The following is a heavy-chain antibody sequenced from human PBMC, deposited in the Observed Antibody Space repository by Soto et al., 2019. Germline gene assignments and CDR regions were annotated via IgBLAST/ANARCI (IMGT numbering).Heavy chain of an antibody. V-gene: IGHV5-51*01. CDR3: ARSYIGDWNSNENYYYYYMDV. CDR2: IYPGDSDT. Sequence: GESLKISCKGSGYSFTSYWIGWVRQMPGKGLEWMGIIYPGDSDTRYSPSFQGQVTISADKSISTTYLQWSSLKASDTAMYYCARSYIGDWNSNENYYYYYMDVWGKGTTVTVSS. D-gene: IGHD1-7*01. J-gene: IGHJ6*03. CDR1: GYSFTSYW.